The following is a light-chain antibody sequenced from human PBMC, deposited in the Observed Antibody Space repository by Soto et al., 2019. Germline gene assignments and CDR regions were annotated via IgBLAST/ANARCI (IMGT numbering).Light chain of an antibody. J-gene: IGKJ5*01. V-gene: IGKV1-33*01. CDR1: HDINKY. CDR2: DVS. CDR3: QQYANRPT. Sequence: IHMTQCPTQLTPSVSYRFTSIGQASHDINKYLNWYQQKPGKAPKLLIFDVSNLEPGVPSRFSGSRSAPDFTLTSSSLQPEDFATYFCQQYANRPTFGQGTRLEI.